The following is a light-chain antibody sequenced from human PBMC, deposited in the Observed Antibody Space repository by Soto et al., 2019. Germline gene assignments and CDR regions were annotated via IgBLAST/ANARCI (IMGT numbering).Light chain of an antibody. CDR2: GAS. Sequence: EIVLTQSPGTLSLSPGERATLSCRASQSVSSSYLAWYQQKPGQAPRLLIYGASSRATGIPDRFSGSGSGTDFTLTISRLEPEDFAVYYYQQYGSSLITFGQGTRLE. J-gene: IGKJ5*01. CDR1: QSVSSSY. V-gene: IGKV3-20*01. CDR3: QQYGSSLIT.